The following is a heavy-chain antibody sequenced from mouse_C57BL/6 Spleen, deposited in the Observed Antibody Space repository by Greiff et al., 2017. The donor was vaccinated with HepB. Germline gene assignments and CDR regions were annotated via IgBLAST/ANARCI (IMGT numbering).Heavy chain of an antibody. J-gene: IGHJ3*01. D-gene: IGHD3-2*02. CDR2: INPYNGGT. V-gene: IGHV1-19*01. CDR3: ARGQLRSSFAY. CDR1: GYTFTDYY. Sequence: EVQLQQSGPVLVKPGASVKMSCKASGYTFTDYYMNWVKQSHGKSLEWIGVINPYNGGTSYNQKFKGKATLTVDKSSSTAYMELNSLTSEDSAVYYCARGQLRSSFAYWGQGTLVTVSA.